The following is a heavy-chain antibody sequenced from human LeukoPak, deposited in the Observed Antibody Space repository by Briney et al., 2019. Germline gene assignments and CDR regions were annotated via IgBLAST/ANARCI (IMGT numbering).Heavy chain of an antibody. D-gene: IGHD3-3*01. Sequence: SQTLSLTCTVSGGSISSYYWSWIRQPAGKGLEWIGSIYTSGSTNYNPSLKSRVTMSVDTSKNQFSLKLSSVTAADTAVYYCARDISHYDFWSGYYTSWFDPWGQGTLVTVSS. V-gene: IGHV4-4*07. CDR1: GGSISSYY. J-gene: IGHJ5*02. CDR3: ARDISHYDFWSGYYTSWFDP. CDR2: IYTSGST.